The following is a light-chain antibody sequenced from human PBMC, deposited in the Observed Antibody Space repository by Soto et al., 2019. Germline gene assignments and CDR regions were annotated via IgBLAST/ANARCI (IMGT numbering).Light chain of an antibody. J-gene: IGKJ5*01. V-gene: IGKV1-33*01. CDR1: QDINKY. Sequence: DIQMTQSPSSLSASVGDRVTITCQASQDINKYLNWYQQKPGKAPRLLIYDASNLETRVPSRFSGSGSGTDFTFTISSLQAEDLATYYCQQYDILHRTFGQGTRLEI. CDR3: QQYDILHRT. CDR2: DAS.